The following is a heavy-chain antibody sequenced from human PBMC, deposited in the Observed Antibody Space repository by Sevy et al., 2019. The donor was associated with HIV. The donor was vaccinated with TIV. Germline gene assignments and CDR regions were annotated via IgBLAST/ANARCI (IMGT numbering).Heavy chain of an antibody. V-gene: IGHV3-9*01. CDR1: GFTFDDYA. CDR3: ANDSRAGYDSSGYYSSDAFDI. Sequence: GGSLRLSCAASGFTFDDYAMHWVRQAPGKGLEWVSGISWNSGSIGYADSVKGRFTISRDNAKNSLYLQMNSLRAEDTALYHCANDSRAGYDSSGYYSSDAFDIWGQGTMVTVSS. D-gene: IGHD3-22*01. J-gene: IGHJ3*02. CDR2: ISWNSGSI.